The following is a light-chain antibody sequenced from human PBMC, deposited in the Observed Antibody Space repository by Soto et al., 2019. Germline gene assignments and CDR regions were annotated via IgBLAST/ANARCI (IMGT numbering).Light chain of an antibody. CDR1: SSDVGVYNY. CDR2: DVS. Sequence: QSVLTQPRSVSGSPGQSVTISCTGTSSDVGVYNYVSWYQQYPGKAPKIMIYDVSKRPSGVPGRFSGSKSDNTASLTISGLQAEDEADYYCCSYAGSYTFVFGIGTKVTVL. V-gene: IGLV2-11*01. CDR3: CSYAGSYTFV. J-gene: IGLJ1*01.